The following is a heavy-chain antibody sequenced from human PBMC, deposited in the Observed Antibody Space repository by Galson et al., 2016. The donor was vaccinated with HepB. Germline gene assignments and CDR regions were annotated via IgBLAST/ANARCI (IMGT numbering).Heavy chain of an antibody. CDR2: LYYRGST. D-gene: IGHD2-21*01. CDR1: GGSIGSSTYY. J-gene: IGHJ6*02. Sequence: SETLSLTCTVSGGSIGSSTYYWGWIRQPPGKGLEWIGSLYYRGSTNYNPSLKSRVTISLDKSMNHLSLNLASVTAADTAVYYCARIPSYYSGMDVWGQGTTVTVSS. V-gene: IGHV4-39*07. CDR3: ARIPSYYSGMDV.